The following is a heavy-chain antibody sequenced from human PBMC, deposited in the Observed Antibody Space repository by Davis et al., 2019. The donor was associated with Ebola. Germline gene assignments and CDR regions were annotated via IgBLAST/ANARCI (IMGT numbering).Heavy chain of an antibody. CDR3: TRHVPGDFWFFDL. CDR2: IYRGGST. D-gene: IGHD4-17*01. J-gene: IGHJ2*01. Sequence: GESLKISCAASGFTVSDSYMSWVRQAPGKGLEWVSVIYRGGSTYYADSVKGRFTISRDTSKNTLYLQMNSLRAEDTAVYYCTRHVPGDFWFFDLWGRGTMVTVSS. CDR1: GFTVSDSY. V-gene: IGHV3-66*04.